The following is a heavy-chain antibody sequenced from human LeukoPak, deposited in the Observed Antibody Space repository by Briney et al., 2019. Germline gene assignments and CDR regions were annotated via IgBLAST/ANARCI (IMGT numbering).Heavy chain of an antibody. CDR2: IHSDGSST. V-gene: IGHV3-74*01. Sequence: PGGSLRLSCAASGFTFSSYWMHWVRQAPGKGLVWVSRIHSDGSSTSYADSVKGRFTISRDNAKNSLYLQMNSLRAEDTAVYYCARDKIEAAVSGSLFDHWGQGTLVTVSS. J-gene: IGHJ5*02. D-gene: IGHD6-13*01. CDR3: ARDKIEAAVSGSLFDH. CDR1: GFTFSSYW.